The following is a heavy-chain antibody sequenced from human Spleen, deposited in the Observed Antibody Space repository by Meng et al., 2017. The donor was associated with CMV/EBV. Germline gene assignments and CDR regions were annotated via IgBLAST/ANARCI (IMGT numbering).Heavy chain of an antibody. V-gene: IGHV1-69*10. CDR3: ARDLRSWRGADFRDDCSSTSCYTGWFDP. CDR2: IIPILGIA. Sequence: SVKVSCKASGGTFSSYAISWVRQAPGQGLEWMGGIIPILGIANYAQRFQGRVTITADKSTSTAYMELSSLRSEDTAVYYCARDLRSWRGADFRDDCSSTSCYTGWFDPWGQGTLVTVFS. J-gene: IGHJ5*02. D-gene: IGHD2-2*02. CDR1: GGTFSSYA.